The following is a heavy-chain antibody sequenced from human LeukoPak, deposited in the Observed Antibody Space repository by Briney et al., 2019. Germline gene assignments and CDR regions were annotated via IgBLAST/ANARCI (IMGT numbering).Heavy chain of an antibody. CDR1: GFTFDDYA. D-gene: IGHD6-19*01. V-gene: IGHV3-43*02. CDR2: ISGDGGST. J-gene: IGHJ5*02. Sequence: GGSLRLSCAASGFTFDDYAMHWVRQAPGKGLEWVSLISGDGGSTYYADSVKGRFTISRDNSKNSLYLQMNSLRTEDNALYYCAKDLGSGWYPSWFDPWGQGTLVTVSS. CDR3: AKDLGSGWYPSWFDP.